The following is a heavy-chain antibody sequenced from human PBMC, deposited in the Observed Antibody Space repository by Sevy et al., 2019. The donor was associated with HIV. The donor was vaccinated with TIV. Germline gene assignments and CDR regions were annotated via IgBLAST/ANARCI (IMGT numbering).Heavy chain of an antibody. CDR3: ARWRAVAGPPNAFDI. CDR1: GFTFSSYW. CDR2: INGDGSST. V-gene: IGHV3-74*01. D-gene: IGHD6-19*01. Sequence: GGSLRLSCAASGFTFSSYWRHWVRQAPGKGLMWVSRINGDGSSTSYADSVKGVFTISRDNAKNTLYLQMNILRAEDTAVYYCARWRAVAGPPNAFDIWGQGTMVTVSS. J-gene: IGHJ3*02.